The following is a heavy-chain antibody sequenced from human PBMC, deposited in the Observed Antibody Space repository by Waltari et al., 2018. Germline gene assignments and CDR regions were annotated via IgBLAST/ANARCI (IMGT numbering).Heavy chain of an antibody. CDR3: ARVGLTNTLDI. J-gene: IGHJ3*02. V-gene: IGHV3-64*07. D-gene: IGHD2-8*01. Sequence: EEQLVESGGGLFQPGGSLRLSCAASGFAFSLYSIPWVRQAPGKGLESVSAINYVEGGAYYSEAVKGRFTISRDNSKNSIYRQMGSLRAEDMAVYYCARVGLTNTLDIWGQGRRVTVSS. CDR1: GFAFSLYS. CDR2: INYVEGGA.